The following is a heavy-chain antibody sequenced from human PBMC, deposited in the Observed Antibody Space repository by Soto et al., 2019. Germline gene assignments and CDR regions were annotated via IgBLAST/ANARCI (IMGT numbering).Heavy chain of an antibody. CDR3: ASLARGYDFDY. CDR2: INPDNGRT. J-gene: IGHJ4*02. CDR1: SYPFDTYA. D-gene: IGHD2-15*01. V-gene: IGHV1-18*01. Sequence: QVQLVQSGPEVKKVGASVQVSCQSSSYPFDTYAVGWIRLAPGQGLEWMGWINPDNGRTNYAQTFLGRVTMTTHTSTNTVYKELRNLKSDDTAIYYCASLARGYDFDYWGQGTLVSVSS.